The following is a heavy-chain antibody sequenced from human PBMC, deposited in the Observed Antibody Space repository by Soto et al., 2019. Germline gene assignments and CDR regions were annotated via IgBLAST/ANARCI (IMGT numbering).Heavy chain of an antibody. CDR3: ARDIYGSGTD. J-gene: IGHJ4*02. D-gene: IGHD3-10*01. CDR1: GGSISSYY. V-gene: IGHV4-59*01. Sequence: SETLSLTCTVSGGSISSYYWSWIRQPPGKGLEWIGYIYYSGSTNYNPSLKSRVTISVDTSKNQFSLKLSSVTAADTAVYYCARDIYGSGTDWGQGTLVTVSS. CDR2: IYYSGST.